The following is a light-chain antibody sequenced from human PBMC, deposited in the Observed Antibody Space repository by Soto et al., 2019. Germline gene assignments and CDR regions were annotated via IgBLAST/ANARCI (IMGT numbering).Light chain of an antibody. CDR3: QHYGSSPRT. Sequence: DILLALYPNTLSLAPGERAPLSCRASQSVTNSFLAWYQQKPGQAPRLLIYDASSRATGIPDRFRGSGSGTDFTLTISRLEPEDFAVYYCQHYGSSPRTFGQGAKVAI. J-gene: IGKJ1*01. CDR1: QSVTNSF. V-gene: IGKV3-20*01. CDR2: DAS.